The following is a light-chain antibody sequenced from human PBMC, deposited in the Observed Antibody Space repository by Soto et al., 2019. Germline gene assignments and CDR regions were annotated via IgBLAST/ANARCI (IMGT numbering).Light chain of an antibody. CDR1: QTFGSSY. V-gene: IGKV3D-20*02. CDR3: QQRSNWLT. J-gene: IGKJ5*01. CDR2: GTS. Sequence: EIVLTQSPGIMYLSPGERATLSCRASQTFGSSYLACYQQKPGQAPRLLIFGTSTRATGIPDRFSGGGSGTDFTLTISRLDPEDFAVYYCQQRSNWLTFGQGTRLEIK.